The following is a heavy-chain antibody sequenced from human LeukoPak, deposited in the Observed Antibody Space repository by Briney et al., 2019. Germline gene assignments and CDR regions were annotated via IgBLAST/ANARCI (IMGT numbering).Heavy chain of an antibody. CDR2: IRYSGTT. Sequence: PSETLPLTCTVSGGSISSTYDHWNWIRQPPGKGLEWMGSIRYSGTTYYNPSLKGRVTIFVDTSNNQFSLRLSSVTAADTAVYYCARRLHYFDYWGQGSLVTVSS. V-gene: IGHV4-39*01. D-gene: IGHD2-21*02. CDR1: GGSISSTYDH. CDR3: ARRLHYFDY. J-gene: IGHJ4*02.